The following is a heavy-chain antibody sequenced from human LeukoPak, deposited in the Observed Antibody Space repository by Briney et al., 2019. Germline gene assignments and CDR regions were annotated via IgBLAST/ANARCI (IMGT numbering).Heavy chain of an antibody. Sequence: SVKVSCKASGGTVSSYAISWVRQAPGQGLEWMGGIIPIFGTANYAQKFQGRVTITADESTSTAYMELSSLRSEDTAVYYCARLSPRGYSYGQSPFDYWGQGTLVTVSS. CDR3: ARLSPRGYSYGQSPFDY. CDR1: GGTVSSYA. V-gene: IGHV1-69*13. J-gene: IGHJ4*02. D-gene: IGHD5-18*01. CDR2: IIPIFGTA.